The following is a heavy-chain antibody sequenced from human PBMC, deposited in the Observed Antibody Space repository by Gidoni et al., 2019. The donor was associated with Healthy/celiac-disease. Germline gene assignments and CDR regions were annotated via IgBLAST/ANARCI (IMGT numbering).Heavy chain of an antibody. CDR3: AKPLPTYYDSSGYYVH. Sequence: EVQLLESGGGLVQPGGSLRLSCAASGFTFSSHSMSWVRQAPGKGLGWVSAISGSGGSTYYADSVKGRFTISRDNSKNTLYLQMNSLRAEDTAVYYCAKPLPTYYDSSGYYVHWGQGTLVTVSS. CDR1: GFTFSSHS. D-gene: IGHD3-22*01. J-gene: IGHJ4*02. CDR2: ISGSGGST. V-gene: IGHV3-23*01.